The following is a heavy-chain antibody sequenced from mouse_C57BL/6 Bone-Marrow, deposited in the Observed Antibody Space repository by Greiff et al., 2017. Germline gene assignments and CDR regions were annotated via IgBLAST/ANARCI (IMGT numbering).Heavy chain of an antibody. CDR1: GYAFTNYL. J-gene: IGHJ2*01. CDR3: ARRRWLLYYFDY. Sequence: QVQLQQSGAELVRPGTSVKVSCKASGYAFTNYLIEWVKQRPGQGLEWIGVINPGSGGTNYNEKFKGKATLTADKSSSTAYRQLSSLTSEDSAVYFCARRRWLLYYFDYWGQGTTLTVSS. D-gene: IGHD2-3*01. CDR2: INPGSGGT. V-gene: IGHV1-54*01.